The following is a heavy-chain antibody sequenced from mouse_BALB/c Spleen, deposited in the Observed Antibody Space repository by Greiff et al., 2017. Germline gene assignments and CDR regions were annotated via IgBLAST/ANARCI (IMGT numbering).Heavy chain of an antibody. CDR1: GFNIKDTY. J-gene: IGHJ2*01. D-gene: IGHD1-1*01. Sequence: EVKLMESGAELVKPGASVKLSCTASGFNIKDTYMHWVKQRPEQGLEWIGRIDPANGNTKYDPKFQGKATITADTSSNTAYLQLSSLTSEDTAVYYCASYYGSSYDFDYWGQGTTLTVSS. V-gene: IGHV14-3*02. CDR3: ASYYGSSYDFDY. CDR2: IDPANGNT.